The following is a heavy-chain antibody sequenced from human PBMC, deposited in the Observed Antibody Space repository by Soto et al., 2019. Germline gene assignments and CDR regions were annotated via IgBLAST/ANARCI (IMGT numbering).Heavy chain of an antibody. CDR1: GYTFSNYA. D-gene: IGHD2-8*01. CDR2: INVGNGNT. J-gene: IGHJ3*02. CDR3: AREGCTNGRCYDNALDI. Sequence: ASVKVSCKASGYTFSNYAIHWVRQAPGQRLEWMGWINVGNGNTKHSQKLQGRVAITRDTPASTAYMELSSLRSEDTAVYYCAREGCTNGRCYDNALDIWGQGTMVTVSS. V-gene: IGHV1-3*01.